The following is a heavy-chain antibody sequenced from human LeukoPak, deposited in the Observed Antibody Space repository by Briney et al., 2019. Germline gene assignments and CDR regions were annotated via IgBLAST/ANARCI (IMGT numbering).Heavy chain of an antibody. CDR2: IIPILGIA. D-gene: IGHD1-26*01. J-gene: IGHJ4*02. CDR1: GGTFSSYA. Sequence: GASVKVSCKASGGTFSSYAISWVRQAPGQGLEWMGRIIPILGIANYAQKFQGRVTITADKSTSTAYMELSSLRSEDTAVYYCARERVGATTALDYWGQGTLVTVSS. V-gene: IGHV1-69*04. CDR3: ARERVGATTALDY.